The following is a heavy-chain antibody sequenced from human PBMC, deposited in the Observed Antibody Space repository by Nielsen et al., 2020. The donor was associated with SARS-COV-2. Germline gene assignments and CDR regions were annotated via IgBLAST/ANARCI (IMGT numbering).Heavy chain of an antibody. Sequence: GGSLRLSCAASGFTFSSYAMSWVRQAPGKGLEWVSAISGSGGSTYYADSVKGRFTISRDNAKNSLYLQMNSLRAEDTAVYYCASLGSSSWSFDYWGQGTLVTVSS. V-gene: IGHV3-23*01. CDR2: ISGSGGST. D-gene: IGHD6-13*01. J-gene: IGHJ4*02. CDR1: GFTFSSYA. CDR3: ASLGSSSWSFDY.